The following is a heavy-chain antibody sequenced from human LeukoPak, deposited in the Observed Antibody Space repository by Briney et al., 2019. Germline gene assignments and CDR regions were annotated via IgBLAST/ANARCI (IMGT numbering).Heavy chain of an antibody. J-gene: IGHJ6*03. D-gene: IGHD6-19*01. V-gene: IGHV4-34*01. Sequence: SETLSLTCAVYGGSFSGYYWSWIRQPPGKGLEWIGEINHSGSTNYNPSLKSRVTISVDTSKNQFSLKLSSVTAADTAVYYCARAYSSYYYYYMDVWGKGTTVTVSS. CDR2: INHSGST. CDR3: ARAYSSYYYYYMDV. CDR1: GGSFSGYY.